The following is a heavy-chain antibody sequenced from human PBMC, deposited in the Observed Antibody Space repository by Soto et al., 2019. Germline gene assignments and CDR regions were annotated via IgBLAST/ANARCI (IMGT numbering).Heavy chain of an antibody. CDR1: GDSVSSNSGA. V-gene: IGHV6-1*01. Sequence: SQILSLTCAISGDSVSSNSGAWNWIRQSPSRGLEWLGRTYYRSKWYNEYAVSVKGRISINPDTSKNQFSLQLNSVTPEDSAVYYCARTQSVFDYWGQGTQVTVS. J-gene: IGHJ4*02. CDR3: ARTQSVFDY. CDR2: TYYRSKWYN.